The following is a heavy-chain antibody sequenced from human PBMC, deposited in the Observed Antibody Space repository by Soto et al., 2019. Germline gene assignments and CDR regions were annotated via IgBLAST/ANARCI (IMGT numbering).Heavy chain of an antibody. D-gene: IGHD2-21*02. V-gene: IGHV1-24*01. CDR2: YGPAKDET. CDR1: GYTLRELN. J-gene: IGHJ4*02. CDR3: ATGDQLSAEVTGISFSF. Sequence: ASVKVSCKVTGYTLRELNLHWVRQAPGKGLEWLAGYGPAKDETLYAQTVKCRITVTEDTSAVTAYMELRGLTFDDSAVYCCATGDQLSAEVTGISFSFWGQGTRVTVSS.